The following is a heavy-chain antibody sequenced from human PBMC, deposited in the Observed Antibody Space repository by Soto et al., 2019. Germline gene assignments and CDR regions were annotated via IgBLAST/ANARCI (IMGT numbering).Heavy chain of an antibody. Sequence: SETLSLTCTVSSGSISRSGYYWGWIRQPPGKGLEWIGSFYYSGSTYYNPSLKSRVTISVDTSKNQFSLKLSSVTAADTAVYYCARQTLDIVATNGWLCEFDYWGQGTLVTVSS. V-gene: IGHV4-39*07. CDR3: ARQTLDIVATNGWLCEFDY. D-gene: IGHD5-12*01. CDR2: FYYSGST. J-gene: IGHJ4*02. CDR1: SGSISRSGYY.